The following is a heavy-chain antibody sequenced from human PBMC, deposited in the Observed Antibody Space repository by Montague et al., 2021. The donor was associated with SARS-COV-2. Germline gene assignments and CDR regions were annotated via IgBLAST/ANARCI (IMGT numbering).Heavy chain of an antibody. Sequence: SETLSLTYSVSGVSVSSNNYYWTWIRRPPGKGLEWIGYIYFNGNTXLKPSLEGQVTTSIDTSKNHFSLRLTSVTPADTAVYYCAREVVGVKTNWLDTWGQGTLVTVSS. CDR3: AREVVGVKTNWLDT. CDR1: GVSVSSNNYY. V-gene: IGHV4-61*03. CDR2: IYFNGNT. D-gene: IGHD3-16*01. J-gene: IGHJ5*02.